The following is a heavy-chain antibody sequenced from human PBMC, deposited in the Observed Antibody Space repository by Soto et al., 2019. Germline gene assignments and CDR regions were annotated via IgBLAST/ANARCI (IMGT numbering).Heavy chain of an antibody. CDR2: IGASGTST. CDR3: AKTERFDP. CDR1: GFTFSSYV. Sequence: PGGSLRLSCADSGFTFSSYVMSWVRQAPGKGLEWVSVIGASGTSTNYADSVKGRFTISRDNSKNTLYLQMNSLRAEDTAVYYCAKTERFDPWGQGTLVTVSS. V-gene: IGHV3-23*01. J-gene: IGHJ5*02.